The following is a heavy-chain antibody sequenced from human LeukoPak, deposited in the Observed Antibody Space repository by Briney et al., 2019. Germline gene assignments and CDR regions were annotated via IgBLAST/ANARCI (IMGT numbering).Heavy chain of an antibody. Sequence: GASVKVSCTASGYTFTGYYVHWVRQAPGQGLEWMGGIIPMFGSVNYAQKFQGRVTITTDESTDTAYMELSSLRSEDTALYYCARDASWTGYRFDYWGQGTLVTVSS. D-gene: IGHD3/OR15-3a*01. CDR2: IIPMFGSV. V-gene: IGHV1-69*05. CDR3: ARDASWTGYRFDY. J-gene: IGHJ4*02. CDR1: GYTFTGYY.